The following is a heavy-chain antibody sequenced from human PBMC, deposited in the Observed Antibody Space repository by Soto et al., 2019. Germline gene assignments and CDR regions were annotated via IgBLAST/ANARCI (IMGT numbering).Heavy chain of an antibody. CDR2: IYHSGST. Sequence: QLQLQESGSGLVKPSQTLSLTCAVSGGSISSGGYSWSWIRQPPGKGLEWIGYIYHSGSTYYNPSLKSRVTISVDRSKNQFSLKLSSVTAADTAVYYCARAGRYGDYVVDWFDPWGQGTLVTVSS. D-gene: IGHD4-17*01. J-gene: IGHJ5*02. CDR3: ARAGRYGDYVVDWFDP. CDR1: GGSISSGGYS. V-gene: IGHV4-30-2*01.